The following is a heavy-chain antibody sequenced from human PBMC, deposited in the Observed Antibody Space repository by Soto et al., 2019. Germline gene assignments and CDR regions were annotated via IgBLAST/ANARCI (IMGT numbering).Heavy chain of an antibody. CDR2: INSDGSST. CDR3: ASDRYCSSTSCYTVDY. V-gene: IGHV3-74*01. CDR1: GFTFSSYW. J-gene: IGHJ4*02. D-gene: IGHD2-2*01. Sequence: EVQLVESGGGLVQPGGSLRLSCAASGFTFSSYWMHWVRQAPGKGLVWVSRINSDGSSTSYADSVKGRFTISRDNAKNTLYLQMNSLRAEDTAVYYCASDRYCSSTSCYTVDYWGQGTLVTVSS.